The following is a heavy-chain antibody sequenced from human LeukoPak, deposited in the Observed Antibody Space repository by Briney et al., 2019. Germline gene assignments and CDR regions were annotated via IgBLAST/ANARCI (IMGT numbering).Heavy chain of an antibody. CDR2: IYTSGST. Sequence: MPSETLSLTCIVSGDSISSGSYYWSWIRQPVGKGLEWIGHIYTSGSTNYNPSLKSRVTISVDTSKNQFSLKLSSVTAADTAVYFCARGFGPNSSSWYAIDYWGQGTLVTVSS. D-gene: IGHD6-13*01. CDR3: ARGFGPNSSSWYAIDY. J-gene: IGHJ4*02. CDR1: GDSISSGSYY. V-gene: IGHV4-61*09.